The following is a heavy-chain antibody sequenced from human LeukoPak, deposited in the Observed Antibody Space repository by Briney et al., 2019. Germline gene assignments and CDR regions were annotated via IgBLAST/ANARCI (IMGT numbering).Heavy chain of an antibody. V-gene: IGHV3-49*03. CDR3: TRNTVTVHFDY. D-gene: IGHD4-17*01. CDR2: IRSKAFGGTP. J-gene: IGHJ4*02. CDR1: GFTFDDYA. Sequence: SLRLSCSASGFTFDDYAVSWFRQAPGKGLEWVGFIRSKAFGGTPEYAASVRGRFTISRHDSKSIAYLQMNSLKAEDTAVYYCTRNTVTVHFDYWSQGTLVTVSS.